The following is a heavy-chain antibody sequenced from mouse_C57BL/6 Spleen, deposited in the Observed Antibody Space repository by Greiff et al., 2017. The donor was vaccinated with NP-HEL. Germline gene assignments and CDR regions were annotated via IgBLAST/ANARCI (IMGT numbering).Heavy chain of an antibody. J-gene: IGHJ2*01. D-gene: IGHD1-1*01. V-gene: IGHV1-50*01. CDR3: AFYYYGTYYFDN. Sequence: QVQLQQPAAELVKPGASVKLSCKASGYTFTSYWMQWVQPRPGPGLEWIGEIDPSDSYTNFNQQFTGKATLTVDTSSSTAYMQLSSLTSEDSAVYYCAFYYYGTYYFDNWGQGTTLTVSS. CDR1: GYTFTSYW. CDR2: IDPSDSYT.